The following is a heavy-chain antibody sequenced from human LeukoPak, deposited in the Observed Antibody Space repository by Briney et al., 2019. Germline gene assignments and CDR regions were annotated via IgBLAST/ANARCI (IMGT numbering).Heavy chain of an antibody. Sequence: GGSLRLSCAASGFTFSSYAMSWVRQAPGKGLEWVSAISGSGGSTYYADSVKGRFTISRDNSKNTLYLQMNSPRAEDTAVYYCARHKYYYDSSGYYCHAFDIWGQGTMVTVSS. CDR2: ISGSGGST. V-gene: IGHV3-23*01. D-gene: IGHD3-22*01. CDR1: GFTFSSYA. CDR3: ARHKYYYDSSGYYCHAFDI. J-gene: IGHJ3*02.